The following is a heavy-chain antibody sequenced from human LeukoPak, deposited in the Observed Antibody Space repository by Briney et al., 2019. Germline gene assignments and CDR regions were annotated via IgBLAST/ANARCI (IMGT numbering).Heavy chain of an antibody. Sequence: SQTLSLTCTVSGGSISSGSYYWSWIRQPAGKGLEWIGRMYTSGSTNYNPSLKSRVTISVDTSKNQFSLKLSSVTAADTAVYYCARDTYYYDSSGYSEWFDPWGQGTLVTVSS. CDR2: MYTSGST. V-gene: IGHV4-61*02. CDR1: GGSISSGSYY. CDR3: ARDTYYYDSSGYSEWFDP. J-gene: IGHJ5*02. D-gene: IGHD3-22*01.